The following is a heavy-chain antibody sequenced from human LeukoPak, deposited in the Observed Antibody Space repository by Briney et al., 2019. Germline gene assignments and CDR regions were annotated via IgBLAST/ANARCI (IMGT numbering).Heavy chain of an antibody. Sequence: SQTLSLTCAISGDTVSSGSAAWNCSRHSPSGGLGWLGSTHYGSKWYNDYAESVKSRITINPDTSKNQFSLQLNSVTPEDTAVYYCAGISGGYGFGTFDIWGQGTMVTVSP. V-gene: IGHV6-1*01. J-gene: IGHJ3*02. CDR3: AGISGGYGFGTFDI. D-gene: IGHD1-26*01. CDR1: GDTVSSGSAA. CDR2: THYGSKWYN.